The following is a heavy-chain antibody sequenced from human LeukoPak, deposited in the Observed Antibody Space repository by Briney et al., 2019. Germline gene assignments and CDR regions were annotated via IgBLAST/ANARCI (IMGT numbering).Heavy chain of an antibody. J-gene: IGHJ4*02. Sequence: PGGSLRLSCAVSGFTFSSYAMSWVRQAPGEGLEWVSGISSRGGSTYDADAVKGRFTISRDNSKTTLYLQMNSLRAEETAVYYCAREWESSSTCFYWGQGALVTVSS. CDR2: ISSRGGST. CDR3: AREWESSSTCFY. CDR1: GFTFSSYA. V-gene: IGHV3-23*01. D-gene: IGHD6-13*01.